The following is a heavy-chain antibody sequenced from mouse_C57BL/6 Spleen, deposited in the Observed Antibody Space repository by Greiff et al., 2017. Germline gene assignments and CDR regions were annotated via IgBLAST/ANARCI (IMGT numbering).Heavy chain of an antibody. Sequence: VQVVESGAELMKPGASVKLSCKATGYTFTGYWIEWVKQRPGHGLEWIGEILPGSGSTNYNEKFKGKATFTADTSSNTAYMQLSSLTTEDSAIYYCARVKVYDGYSYYAMDYWGQGTSVTVSS. D-gene: IGHD2-3*01. CDR2: ILPGSGST. CDR1: GYTFTGYW. J-gene: IGHJ4*01. CDR3: ARVKVYDGYSYYAMDY. V-gene: IGHV1-9*01.